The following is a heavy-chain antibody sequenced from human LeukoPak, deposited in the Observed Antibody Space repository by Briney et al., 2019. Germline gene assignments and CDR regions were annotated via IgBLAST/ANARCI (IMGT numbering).Heavy chain of an antibody. D-gene: IGHD2-15*01. CDR2: INHSGST. Sequence: SETLSLTCAVYGGSFSGYYWGWIRQPPGKGLEWIGEINHSGSTNYNPSLKSRVTISVDTSKNQFSLKLSSVTAADTAVYYCARGKPTYIVVVVAATPSNWFDPWGQGTLVTVSS. V-gene: IGHV4-34*01. CDR1: GGSFSGYY. J-gene: IGHJ5*02. CDR3: ARGKPTYIVVVVAATPSNWFDP.